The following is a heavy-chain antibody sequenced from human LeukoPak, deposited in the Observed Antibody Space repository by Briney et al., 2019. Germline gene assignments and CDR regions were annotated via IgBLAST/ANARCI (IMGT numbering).Heavy chain of an antibody. CDR1: GFTFSDSW. Sequence: PGGSLRLSCAASGFTFSDSWMSWVRQPPGKGLEWIGEINHSGSTNYNPSLKSRVTISVDTSKNQFSLKLSSVTAADTAVYYCASRRWSGSGSYAFDIWGQGTMVTVSS. CDR2: INHSGST. V-gene: IGHV4-34*01. D-gene: IGHD3-10*01. CDR3: ASRRWSGSGSYAFDI. J-gene: IGHJ3*02.